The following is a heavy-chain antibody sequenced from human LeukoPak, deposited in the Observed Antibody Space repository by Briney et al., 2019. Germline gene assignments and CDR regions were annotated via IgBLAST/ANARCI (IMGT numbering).Heavy chain of an antibody. Sequence: SETLSLTCTVSGGSISSYYWSWIRQPPGKGLEWIGYIYYSGSTNYNPSLKSRVTISVDTSKNQFSLKLSSVTAADTAVYYCARESRLSSPDAFDIWGQGTMVTVSS. CDR1: GGSISSYY. V-gene: IGHV4-59*01. D-gene: IGHD6-25*01. CDR2: IYYSGST. CDR3: ARESRLSSPDAFDI. J-gene: IGHJ3*02.